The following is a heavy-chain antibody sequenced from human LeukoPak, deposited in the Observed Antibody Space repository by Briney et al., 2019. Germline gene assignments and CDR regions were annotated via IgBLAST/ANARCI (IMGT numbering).Heavy chain of an antibody. V-gene: IGHV4-39*07. J-gene: IGHJ3*02. D-gene: IGHD4-17*01. CDR3: ARDHVDGDLPGGAFDI. Sequence: PSETLSLTCTVSGGSISSSSYYWGWIRQPPGKGLEWIGGIYYSGSTYYNPSLKSRVTISVDTSKNQFSLKLSSVTAADTAVYYCARDHVDGDLPGGAFDIWGQGTMVTVSS. CDR2: IYYSGST. CDR1: GGSISSSSYY.